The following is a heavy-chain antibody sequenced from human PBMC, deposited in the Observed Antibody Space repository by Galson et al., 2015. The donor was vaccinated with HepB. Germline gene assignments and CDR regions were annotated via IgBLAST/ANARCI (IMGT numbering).Heavy chain of an antibody. D-gene: IGHD2-21*01. CDR2: IYPGDPEI. CDR1: GYSFTTHW. Sequence: QSGAEVKKPGESLKISCKVSGYSFTTHWIGWVRQMPGKGLECMGIIYPGDPEIRLNPSFQGQVTMSVDKSISTAYLQWGSLKAADTGIYFCARLGHEYSNYYGMDVWGQGTTVSVSS. V-gene: IGHV5-51*01. J-gene: IGHJ6*02. CDR3: ARLGHEYSNYYGMDV.